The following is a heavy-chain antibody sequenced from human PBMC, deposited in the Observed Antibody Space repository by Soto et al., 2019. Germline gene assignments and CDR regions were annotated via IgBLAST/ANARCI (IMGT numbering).Heavy chain of an antibody. D-gene: IGHD5-18*01. CDR1: GDTFSSYS. Sequence: KVSCKPSGDTFSSYSFSWVRQVPGQGLEWMGGINAINGATNYAQNFLDRVTITRDTSASTAYMELSSLRSEDTAVYYCARDPGGYSYGYYYYYGMDVWGQGTTVTVS. CDR3: ARDPGGYSYGYYYYYGMDV. J-gene: IGHJ6*02. CDR2: INAINGAT. V-gene: IGHV1-69*05.